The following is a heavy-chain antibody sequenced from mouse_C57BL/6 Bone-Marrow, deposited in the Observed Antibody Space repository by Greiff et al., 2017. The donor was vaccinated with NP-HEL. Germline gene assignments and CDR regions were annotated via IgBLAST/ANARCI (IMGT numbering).Heavy chain of an antibody. J-gene: IGHJ3*01. D-gene: IGHD1-1*01. Sequence: QVQLQQPGAELVKPGASVTLSCKASGYTFTSYWMHWVKQRPGQGLEWIGMIHPNSGSTNYNEKFKSKATLTVHKSSSTAYIQLSSLTSEDSAVYYCARGGFYYGSPAWFAYWGQGTLVTVSA. CDR2: IHPNSGST. CDR3: ARGGFYYGSPAWFAY. V-gene: IGHV1-64*01. CDR1: GYTFTSYW.